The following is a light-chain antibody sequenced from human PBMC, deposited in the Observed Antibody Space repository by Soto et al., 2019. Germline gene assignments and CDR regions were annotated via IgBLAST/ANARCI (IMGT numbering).Light chain of an antibody. Sequence: QPVLAQPPSASGSPGQSVTISCTGTSSDVGANNYVSWYQHHPGKAPKLIIYDVTERPSGVPERFSGSKSGNTASLTVSGLQSEDEADYYCGSYAGSNSWVFGGGTKLTVL. J-gene: IGLJ3*02. CDR2: DVT. CDR3: GSYAGSNSWV. V-gene: IGLV2-8*01. CDR1: SSDVGANNY.